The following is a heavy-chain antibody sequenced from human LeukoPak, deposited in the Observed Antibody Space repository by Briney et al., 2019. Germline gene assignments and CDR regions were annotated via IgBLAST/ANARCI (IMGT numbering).Heavy chain of an antibody. Sequence: ASVKVSCKASGYTFTYRYLHWVRQAAGQALEWMGWITPFNGNTNYAQKFQDRVTITRDRSMSTAYMELSSLRSEDTAMYYCAMNKGEYCGGDCFDYWGQGTLVTVSS. CDR2: ITPFNGNT. J-gene: IGHJ4*02. D-gene: IGHD2-21*01. V-gene: IGHV1-45*02. CDR3: AMNKGEYCGGDCFDY. CDR1: GYTFTYRY.